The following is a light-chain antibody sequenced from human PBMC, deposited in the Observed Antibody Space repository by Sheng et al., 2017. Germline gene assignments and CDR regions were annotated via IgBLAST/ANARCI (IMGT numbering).Light chain of an antibody. CDR2: DVS. CDR3: CSYTSATTWV. J-gene: IGLJ3*02. Sequence: QSALTQPASVSGSPGQSVTISCTGTNTDIGNSYLVSWYQQHPGKAPKLMIYDVSKRPSGVSNRFSGSKSDHAASLTISGLQAEDEADYYCCSYTSATTWVFGGGTKLTVL. CDR1: NTDIGNSYL. V-gene: IGLV2-23*02.